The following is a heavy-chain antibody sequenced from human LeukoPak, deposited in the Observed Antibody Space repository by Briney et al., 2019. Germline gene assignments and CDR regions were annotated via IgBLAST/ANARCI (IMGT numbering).Heavy chain of an antibody. CDR2: IIPILGIA. V-gene: IGHV1-69*04. D-gene: IGHD1-26*01. CDR1: GGTFSSYT. CDR3: VRDRSGSYYFLDY. J-gene: IGHJ4*02. Sequence: SVKVSCKASGGTFSSYTISWVRQAPGQGLEWMGRIIPILGIANYAQKFQGRVTITADKSTSTAYMELSSLRSEDTAVYYCVRDRSGSYYFLDYWGQGTLVTVSS.